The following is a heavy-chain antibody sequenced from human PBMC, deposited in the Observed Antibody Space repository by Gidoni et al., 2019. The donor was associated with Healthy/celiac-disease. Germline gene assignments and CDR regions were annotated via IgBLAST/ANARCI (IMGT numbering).Heavy chain of an antibody. CDR3: TTAGYSYANLGAFDI. CDR1: GFTFSNAW. Sequence: EVQLVESGGGLVKPGGSLRLSCAASGFTFSNAWMNWVRQAPGKGLEWVGRIQSKTDGGTTDYAAPVKGRFTISRDDSKNTLYLQMNSLKTEDTAVYYCTTAGYSYANLGAFDIWGQGTMVTVSS. D-gene: IGHD5-18*01. J-gene: IGHJ3*02. V-gene: IGHV3-15*07. CDR2: IQSKTDGGTT.